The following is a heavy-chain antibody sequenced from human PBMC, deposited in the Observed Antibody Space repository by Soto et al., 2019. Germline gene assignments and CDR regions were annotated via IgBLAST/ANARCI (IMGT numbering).Heavy chain of an antibody. CDR3: ARHGPLTNNWNQLNC. J-gene: IGHJ4*02. Sequence: QLQLQESGPVLVKPSETLSLICTVSGGSISSSPSYWDWISQPPGKGLQWIGNIYYNGNTFYNPSLRSRVTISLDTSKSQFSLGLSSLTASDTAVYYCARHGPLTNNWNQLNCWGQGTLVTVSS. CDR1: GGSISSSPSY. D-gene: IGHD1-1*01. V-gene: IGHV4-39*01. CDR2: IYYNGNT.